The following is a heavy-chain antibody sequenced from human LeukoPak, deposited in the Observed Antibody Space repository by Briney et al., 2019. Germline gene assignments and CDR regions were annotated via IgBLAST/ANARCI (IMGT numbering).Heavy chain of an antibody. D-gene: IGHD3-22*01. CDR3: ARDEGVDASGYYSYWYFDL. CDR1: GASISSGGYY. Sequence: PSETLSLTCTVSGASISSGGYYWSWIRQHPGKGLGWIGYIYYTGSTNYNPSLKSRVTISLDTSKNQFSLKLSSVTAADTAVYYCARDEGVDASGYYSYWYFDLWGRGTLVTVSS. J-gene: IGHJ2*01. V-gene: IGHV4-61*08. CDR2: IYYTGST.